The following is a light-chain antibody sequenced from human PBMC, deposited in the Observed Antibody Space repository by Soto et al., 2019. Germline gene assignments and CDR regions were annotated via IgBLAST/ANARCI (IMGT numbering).Light chain of an antibody. V-gene: IGKV1-5*03. CDR1: QSISSW. Sequence: DIQMTQSPSTLSASVGDRVTITCRASQSISSWLAWYQQKPGKAPKLLIYNASSLESGVPDRFSGSGSGTYFTLTISLLQPEDFAIYYCQQSHDPPPTFGQGTKVDI. CDR2: NAS. J-gene: IGKJ1*01. CDR3: QQSHDPPPT.